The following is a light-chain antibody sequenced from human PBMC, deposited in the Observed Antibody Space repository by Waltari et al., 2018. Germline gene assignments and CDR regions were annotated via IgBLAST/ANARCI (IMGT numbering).Light chain of an antibody. CDR3: QTWGTGVWV. J-gene: IGLJ3*02. CDR2: VNSAGSH. CDR1: SGHSGYP. V-gene: IGLV4-69*01. Sequence: QLVLTQSPSASASPGPSVKLTCPLRSGHSGYPLHWHQHRPEKGPRYLMKVNSAGSHYKGDGIPDRFSGSSSGAERYLTISSLQSEDEADYYCQTWGTGVWVFGGGTKLTVL.